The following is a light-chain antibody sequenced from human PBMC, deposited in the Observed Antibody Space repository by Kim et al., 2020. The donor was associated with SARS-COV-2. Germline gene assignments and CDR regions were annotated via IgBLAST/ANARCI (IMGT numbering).Light chain of an antibody. CDR1: RSDVGGYNY. J-gene: IGLJ3*02. CDR2: DVF. V-gene: IGLV2-8*01. CDR3: SSHAGATLV. Sequence: PGQSVTISCTGTRSDVGGYNYVSWHQQHPGNAPRLLVYDVFKRPSGVPDRFSGSKSGMTASLTISGLQTEDEADYYCSSHAGATLVFGGGTQLTVL.